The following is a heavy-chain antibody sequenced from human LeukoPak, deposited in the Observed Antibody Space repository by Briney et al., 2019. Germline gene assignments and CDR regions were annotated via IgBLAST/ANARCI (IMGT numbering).Heavy chain of an antibody. V-gene: IGHV3-11*01. CDR3: ARDLYYDSSGYYYNY. CDR2: ISSSGSTI. Sequence: GGSLRLSCAASGFTFSDYYMSWIRQAPGQGLERVSYISSSGSTIYYADSVNGRYTISRDNAKNSLYLQMNSLRAEDTAVYYCARDLYYDSSGYYYNYWGQGTLVTVSS. D-gene: IGHD3-22*01. CDR1: GFTFSDYY. J-gene: IGHJ4*02.